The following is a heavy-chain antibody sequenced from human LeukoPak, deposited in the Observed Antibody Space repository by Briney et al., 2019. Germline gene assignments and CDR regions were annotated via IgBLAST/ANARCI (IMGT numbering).Heavy chain of an antibody. V-gene: IGHV4-39*07. CDR2: IYHSGST. J-gene: IGHJ4*02. CDR1: GGSISSGGYY. CDR3: ARSWLGPFDY. D-gene: IGHD6-19*01. Sequence: SETLSLTCTVSGGSISSGGYYWSWIRQPPGKGLEWIGSIYHSGSTYYNPSLKSRVTISVDTSKNQFSLKLSSVTAADTAVYYCARSWLGPFDYWGQGTLVTVSS.